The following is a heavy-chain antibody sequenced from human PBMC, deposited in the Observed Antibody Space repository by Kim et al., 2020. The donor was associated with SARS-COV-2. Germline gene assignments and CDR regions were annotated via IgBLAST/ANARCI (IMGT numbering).Heavy chain of an antibody. CDR2: IYYSGST. Sequence: SETLSLTCTVSGGSISSGDYYWSWIRQPPGKGLEWIGYIYYSGSTYYNPSLKSRVTISVDTSKNQFSLKLSSVTAADTAVYYCARSLNSGWYLRAPPPYGMDVWGQGTTVTVSS. CDR1: GGSISSGDYY. J-gene: IGHJ6*02. D-gene: IGHD6-19*01. CDR3: ARSLNSGWYLRAPPPYGMDV. V-gene: IGHV4-30-4*01.